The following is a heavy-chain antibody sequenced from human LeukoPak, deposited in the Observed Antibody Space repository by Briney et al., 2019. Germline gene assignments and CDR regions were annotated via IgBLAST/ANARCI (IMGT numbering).Heavy chain of an antibody. CDR3: ATAPDYNWNSNFDY. CDR1: GYTLTELS. D-gene: IGHD1-7*01. V-gene: IGHV1-24*01. CDR2: FDPEDGET. Sequence: AASVKVSCKVSGYTLTELSMHWVRQAPGKGLEWMGGFDPEDGETIYAQKFQGRVTMTEDTSTDTAYMELSSLRSEDTAVYYCATAPDYNWNSNFDYWGQGTLVTVSS. J-gene: IGHJ4*02.